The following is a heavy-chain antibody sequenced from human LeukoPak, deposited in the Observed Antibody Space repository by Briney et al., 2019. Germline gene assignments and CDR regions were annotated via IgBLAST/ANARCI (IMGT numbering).Heavy chain of an antibody. CDR2: INHSGST. J-gene: IGHJ4*02. CDR1: GGSFSGYY. V-gene: IGHV4-34*01. CDR3: ARGIRSSGWYYFDY. Sequence: SETLSLTCAVSGGSFSGYYWSWIRQPPGKGLEWIGEINHSGSTNYNPSLKSRVTISVDTSKNQFSLKLSSVTAADTAVYYCARGIRSSGWYYFDYWGQGTLVTVSS. D-gene: IGHD6-19*01.